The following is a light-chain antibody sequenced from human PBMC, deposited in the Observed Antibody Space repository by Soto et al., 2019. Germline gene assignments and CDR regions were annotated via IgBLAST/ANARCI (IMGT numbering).Light chain of an antibody. CDR1: QDISSS. J-gene: IGKJ1*01. CDR2: AAS. Sequence: IQMTHSPSSLSASIGDIVTISFRASQDISSSLNWYQHKSGKAPKLLIYAASGLHSGVPSRFSGSGSGTDFTLTISSLQPEDFATYYCQKSYVTPWTFGQGTKVDIK. CDR3: QKSYVTPWT. V-gene: IGKV1-39*01.